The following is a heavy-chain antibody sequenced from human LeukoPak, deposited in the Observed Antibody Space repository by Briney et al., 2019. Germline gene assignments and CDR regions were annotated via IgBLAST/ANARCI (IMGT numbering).Heavy chain of an antibody. Sequence: SETLSLTCTLSGGSMNSYYWSWIRQPPGKPPKSIGGINYGGSAKYNPSLKSRVTISIDTSKNQCSLNLISVSAEDAAIYYCVRVGDSATGSVLDNWGPGTLVTVSP. CDR2: INYGGSA. D-gene: IGHD2-8*02. CDR1: GGSMNSYY. V-gene: IGHV4-59*01. CDR3: VRVGDSATGSVLDN. J-gene: IGHJ4*02.